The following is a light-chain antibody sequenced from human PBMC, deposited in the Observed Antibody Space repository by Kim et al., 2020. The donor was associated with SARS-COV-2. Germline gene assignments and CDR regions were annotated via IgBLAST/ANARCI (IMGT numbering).Light chain of an antibody. V-gene: IGLV3-21*04. Sequence: SYELTQPPSVSVAPGKTAKITCGGNNIGSKSVHWYQQKPGQAPVLVIYYDSDRPSGIPERLSGSNSENGATLTISRVEAGDEADYYCQVWDGSSDHYVFGSGTKVTVL. CDR2: YDS. CDR1: NIGSKS. J-gene: IGLJ1*01. CDR3: QVWDGSSDHYV.